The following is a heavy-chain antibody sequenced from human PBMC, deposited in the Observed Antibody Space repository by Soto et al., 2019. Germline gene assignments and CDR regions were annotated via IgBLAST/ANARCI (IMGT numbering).Heavy chain of an antibody. CDR1: GFTFSSYG. Sequence: GSLRLSCAASGFTFSSYGMHWVRQAPGKGLEWVAVISYDGSYKYYADSVRGRFTISRDNSKNTLYLQMNSLRGEDTAVYYCAKVAVAGTIDEFYHYGMDVWGLGTTVTVSS. CDR2: ISYDGSYK. CDR3: AKVAVAGTIDEFYHYGMDV. J-gene: IGHJ6*02. D-gene: IGHD6-19*01. V-gene: IGHV3-30*18.